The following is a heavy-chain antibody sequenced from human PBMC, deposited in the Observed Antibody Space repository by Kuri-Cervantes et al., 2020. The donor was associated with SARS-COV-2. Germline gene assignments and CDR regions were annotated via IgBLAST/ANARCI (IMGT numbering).Heavy chain of an antibody. D-gene: IGHD3-3*01. Sequence: GESLKISCAASGFTFSSYALIWVRQAPGKGLEWVSGINWNGGSTGYADSVKGRFTISRDNAKNSLYLQMNSLRAEDTALYYCARDRIEDFWSGPMNWFDPWGQGTLVTVSS. V-gene: IGHV3-20*04. J-gene: IGHJ5*02. CDR3: ARDRIEDFWSGPMNWFDP. CDR2: INWNGGST. CDR1: GFTFSSYA.